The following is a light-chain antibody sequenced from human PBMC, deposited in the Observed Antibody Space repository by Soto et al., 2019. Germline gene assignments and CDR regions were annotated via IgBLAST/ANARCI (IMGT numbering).Light chain of an antibody. Sequence: DIQMTQSPSTLSASVGDRVTITCRASQSISNWLAWYQQKPGKAPKLLIYDASNLESGVPSRFSGSGSGTEFTLTISSLQPDDFSTYYCQQYNGQRTFGQWTRVEIK. CDR1: QSISNW. V-gene: IGKV1-5*01. CDR3: QQYNGQRT. J-gene: IGKJ1*01. CDR2: DAS.